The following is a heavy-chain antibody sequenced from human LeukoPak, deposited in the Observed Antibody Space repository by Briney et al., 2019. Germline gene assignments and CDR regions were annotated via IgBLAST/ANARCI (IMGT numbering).Heavy chain of an antibody. D-gene: IGHD3-22*01. V-gene: IGHV3-23*01. CDR3: ARDNYDSSGPYYFDY. J-gene: IGHJ4*02. Sequence: GGTLRLSCAASGFTFSSYGMSWVRQAPGKGLEWVSSIVDSGGSTYYADSVKGRFTISRDNAKNSLYLQMISLRAEDTAVYSCARDNYDSSGPYYFDYWGQGTLVTVSS. CDR2: IVDSGGST. CDR1: GFTFSSYG.